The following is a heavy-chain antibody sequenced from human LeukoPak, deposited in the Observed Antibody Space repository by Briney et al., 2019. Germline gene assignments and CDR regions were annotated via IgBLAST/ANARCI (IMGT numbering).Heavy chain of an antibody. J-gene: IGHJ5*02. D-gene: IGHD4-17*01. Sequence: ASVKVSCKASGGTFSSYAISWVRQAPGQGLEWMGGIIPIFGTANYAQKFQGRVTITADESTSTAYMELSSLRSEDTAVYYCARDEDAVTTQKNWFDPWGQGTLVTVSS. CDR1: GGTFSSYA. V-gene: IGHV1-69*13. CDR2: IIPIFGTA. CDR3: ARDEDAVTTQKNWFDP.